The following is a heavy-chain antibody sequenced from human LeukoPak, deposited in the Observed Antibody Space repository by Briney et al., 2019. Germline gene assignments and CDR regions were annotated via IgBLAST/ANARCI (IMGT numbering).Heavy chain of an antibody. D-gene: IGHD1-26*01. CDR1: GGSFSGYY. CDR3: ARGLDTKSYNWFDP. CDR2: IYTSGST. V-gene: IGHV4-59*10. J-gene: IGHJ5*02. Sequence: SETLSLTCAVYGGSFSGYYWSWIRQPAGKGLEWIGRIYTSGSTNYNPSLKSRVTISVDTSKNQLSLKLSSVTAADTAVYYCARGLDTKSYNWFDPWGQGTLVTVSS.